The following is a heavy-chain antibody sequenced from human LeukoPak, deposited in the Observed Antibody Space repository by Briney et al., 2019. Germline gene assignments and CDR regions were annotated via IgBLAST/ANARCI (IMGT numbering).Heavy chain of an antibody. CDR1: GFTFSSYA. Sequence: GGSLRLSCAASGFTFSSYAMHWVRQAPGKGLEWVAVISYDGSNKYYADSVKGRFTISRDNSKNTLYLQMNSLRAEDTAVYYCARDGSDILTGDAFDIWGQGTMVTVSS. D-gene: IGHD3-9*01. J-gene: IGHJ3*02. CDR3: ARDGSDILTGDAFDI. V-gene: IGHV3-30-3*01. CDR2: ISYDGSNK.